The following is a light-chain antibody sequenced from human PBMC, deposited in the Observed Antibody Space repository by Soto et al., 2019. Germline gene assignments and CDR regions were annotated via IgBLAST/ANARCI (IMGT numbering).Light chain of an antibody. CDR3: QQAYSFPVT. J-gene: IGKJ5*01. CDR2: AAS. V-gene: IGKV1D-12*01. CDR1: QGLSSW. Sequence: DIQLTQSPSSISASVGDRVTITCRASQGLSSWLAWYQQRPGKAPKLLIYAASNLQSGVPSRFSGSGSGTEFTLTIVSLQPEDFATYYCQQAYSFPVTFGQGTRFEIK.